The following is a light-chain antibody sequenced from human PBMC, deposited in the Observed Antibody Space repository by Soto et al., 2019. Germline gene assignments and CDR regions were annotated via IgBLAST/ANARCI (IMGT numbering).Light chain of an antibody. J-gene: IGKJ1*01. Sequence: DLQMTQSPSTLSASVGDRVTITCRASQSISSWLAWYQQKPGKAPKLLIYDASSLESGVPSRFSGSGSRTEFTLTISSLQPDDFATYYCQPYNSYWTFGQGTKVEIK. CDR3: QPYNSYWT. V-gene: IGKV1-5*01. CDR2: DAS. CDR1: QSISSW.